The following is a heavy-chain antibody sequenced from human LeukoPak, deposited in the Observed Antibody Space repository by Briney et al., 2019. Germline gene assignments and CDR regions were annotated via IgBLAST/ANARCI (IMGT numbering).Heavy chain of an antibody. V-gene: IGHV4-38-2*02. Sequence: SETLSLTCTVSGYSISSGYYWGWIRQPPGKGLEWIGSIYHSGSTYYNPSLKSRVTISVDTSKNQFSLKLSSVTAADTAVYYCARVLTYYYHSSGYAYPPAHFDYWGQGTLVTVSS. CDR1: GYSISSGYY. CDR3: ARVLTYYYHSSGYAYPPAHFDY. CDR2: IYHSGST. J-gene: IGHJ4*02. D-gene: IGHD3-22*01.